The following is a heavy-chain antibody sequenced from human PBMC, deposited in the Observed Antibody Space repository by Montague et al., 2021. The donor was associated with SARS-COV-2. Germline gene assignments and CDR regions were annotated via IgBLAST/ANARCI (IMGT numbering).Heavy chain of an antibody. D-gene: IGHD3-16*01. CDR3: ARGGTYHYGMDV. Sequence: SETRSLTCTVSGGSISSYYWSWVRQPPGKGLEWIGEIYYAGNTNYNPSLKSRVTIFIDKSKNHFSLQLSSVTAADTAVYYCARGGTYHYGMDVWGQGTTVAVSS. V-gene: IGHV4-59*12. CDR2: IYYAGNT. CDR1: GGSISSYY. J-gene: IGHJ6*02.